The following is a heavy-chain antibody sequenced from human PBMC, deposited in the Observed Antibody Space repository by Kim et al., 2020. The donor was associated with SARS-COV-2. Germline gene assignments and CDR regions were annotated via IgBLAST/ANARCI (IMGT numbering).Heavy chain of an antibody. V-gene: IGHV3-11*06. Sequence: KGRFTISRDNAKNSLYLQMNSLRAEDTAVYYCARDRRDSYNCYYHYGMDVWGQGTTVTVSS. J-gene: IGHJ6*02. CDR3: ARDRRDSYNCYYHYGMDV. D-gene: IGHD1-1*01.